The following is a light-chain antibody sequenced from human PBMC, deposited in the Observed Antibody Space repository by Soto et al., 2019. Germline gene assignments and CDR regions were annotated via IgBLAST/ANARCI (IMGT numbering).Light chain of an antibody. CDR1: QSVSSIY. CDR3: QQYGTSRHGT. J-gene: IGKJ5*01. V-gene: IGKV3-20*01. Sequence: EIVLTQSPGTLSLSPGEGATLSCRASQSVSSIYLAWYQQKPGQAPRLLIYGASSRATGIPDRFSGSGSGTDFTLTISRLEPEDFAVYYCQQYGTSRHGTFGQGTRLEIK. CDR2: GAS.